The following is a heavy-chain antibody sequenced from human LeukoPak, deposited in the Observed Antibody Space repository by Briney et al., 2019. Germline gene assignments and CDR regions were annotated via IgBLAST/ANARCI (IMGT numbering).Heavy chain of an antibody. Sequence: SETLSLTCTVSGGSISSYYWRWIRQPPGKGLEWIGYIYYSGSTNYNPSLKSRVTISVDTSKNQFSLKLSSVTAADTAVYYCARVSRGGTSYFDYWGQGTLVTVSS. D-gene: IGHD1-26*01. CDR3: ARVSRGGTSYFDY. CDR1: GGSISSYY. J-gene: IGHJ4*02. V-gene: IGHV4-59*01. CDR2: IYYSGST.